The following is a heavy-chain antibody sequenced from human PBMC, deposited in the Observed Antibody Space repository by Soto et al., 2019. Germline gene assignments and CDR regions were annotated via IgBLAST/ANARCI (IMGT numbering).Heavy chain of an antibody. J-gene: IGHJ2*01. D-gene: IGHD1-1*01. Sequence: QVQLQQWGAGLLKPSETLSLTCAVYGGSFSGYYWSWIRQPPGKGLEWIGEINHSGSTNYNPSLKSRVTISVDTSKNQFSLKLSSVTAADTVVYYCARGMARNRAGWYFDLWGRGNLVTVSS. CDR2: INHSGST. CDR1: GGSFSGYY. CDR3: ARGMARNRAGWYFDL. V-gene: IGHV4-34*01.